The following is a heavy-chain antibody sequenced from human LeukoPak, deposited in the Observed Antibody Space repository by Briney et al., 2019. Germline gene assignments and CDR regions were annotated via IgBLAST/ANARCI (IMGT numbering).Heavy chain of an antibody. J-gene: IGHJ4*02. Sequence: GGSLRLSCAASGFTFTSYGMHWVRQAPGKGLEWVAVIWYDGRNKYYVDSVKGRFTISRDNSKNTLYLQMNSLRDDDTAVYYCVRGVGVSRFNYLDSWGQGTLVIVSS. V-gene: IGHV3-33*01. CDR3: VRGVGVSRFNYLDS. CDR1: GFTFTSYG. CDR2: IWYDGRNK. D-gene: IGHD6-13*01.